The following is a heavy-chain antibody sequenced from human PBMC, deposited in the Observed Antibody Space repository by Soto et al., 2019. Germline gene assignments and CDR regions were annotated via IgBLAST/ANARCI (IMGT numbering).Heavy chain of an antibody. J-gene: IGHJ2*01. CDR2: IGTAGDT. Sequence: EVQLVESGGGLVQPGGSLRLSCAASGFTFSSYDMHWVRQATGKGLEWVSAIGTAGDTYYPGSVKGRFTISRENAKNSLYLQMNSLRAADTAVYYCARGRGYCSGGSCSYWYFDLWGRGTLVTVSS. V-gene: IGHV3-13*01. D-gene: IGHD2-15*01. CDR3: ARGRGYCSGGSCSYWYFDL. CDR1: GFTFSSYD.